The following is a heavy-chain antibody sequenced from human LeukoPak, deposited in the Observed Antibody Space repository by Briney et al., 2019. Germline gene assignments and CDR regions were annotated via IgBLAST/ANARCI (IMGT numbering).Heavy chain of an antibody. J-gene: IGHJ4*02. CDR1: GYTFITYY. CDR3: ARDQEGFDY. Sequence: ASVKVSCKASGYTFITYYIHWVRQAPGQGLEWMGSIYCSDDSTIYAQNFQGRVTVTRDTSTSTVHMELSGLRSEDTAVYYCARDQEGFDYWGQGTLVTVSS. CDR2: IYCSDDST. V-gene: IGHV1-46*01.